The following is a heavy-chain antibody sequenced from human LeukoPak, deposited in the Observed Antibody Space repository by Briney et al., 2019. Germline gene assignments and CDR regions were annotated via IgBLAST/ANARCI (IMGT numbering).Heavy chain of an antibody. D-gene: IGHD3-22*01. CDR1: GFTFSSYS. Sequence: GGSLRLSCAASGFTFSSYSMNWVRQAPGKGLEWVSSISSSSSYIYYADSVKGRFTISRDNAKNSLYLQMNSLRAEDTAVYYCAGDQEYYYDSSGYWGQGTLVTVSS. V-gene: IGHV3-21*01. J-gene: IGHJ4*02. CDR3: AGDQEYYYDSSGY. CDR2: ISSSSSYI.